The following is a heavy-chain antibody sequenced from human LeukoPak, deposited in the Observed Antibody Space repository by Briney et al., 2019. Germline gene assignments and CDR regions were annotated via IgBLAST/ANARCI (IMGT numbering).Heavy chain of an antibody. CDR1: GFTFSDYY. J-gene: IGHJ4*02. CDR2: ISSSGSTI. CDR3: ARVSDISVAAYFDY. V-gene: IGHV3-11*04. D-gene: IGHD6-19*01. Sequence: GGSLRLPCAASGFTFSDYYMSWIRQAPGKGLEWVSYISSSGSTIYYADSVKGRFTISRDNAKNSLYLQMNSLRAEDTAVYYCARVSDISVAAYFDYWGQGTLVTVSS.